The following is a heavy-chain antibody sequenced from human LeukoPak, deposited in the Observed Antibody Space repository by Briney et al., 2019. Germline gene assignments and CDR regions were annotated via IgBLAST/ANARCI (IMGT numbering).Heavy chain of an antibody. Sequence: SETLSLTCTVSGASISSNTYYWAWIRQPPGKGLEWIGSVDYSGSTYYNPSLKSRLTISVDTSKNQFSLKLSSVTAADTSVYYCARHGIAVAGTGPYFNYWGQGSPVTVSS. J-gene: IGHJ4*02. CDR1: GASISSNTYY. CDR3: ARHGIAVAGTGPYFNY. CDR2: VDYSGST. V-gene: IGHV4-39*01. D-gene: IGHD6-19*01.